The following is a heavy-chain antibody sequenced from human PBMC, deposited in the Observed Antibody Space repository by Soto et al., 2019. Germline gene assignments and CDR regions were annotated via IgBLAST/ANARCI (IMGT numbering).Heavy chain of an antibody. CDR3: AKGSRGGSYGYFDY. V-gene: IGHV3-23*01. D-gene: IGHD1-26*01. J-gene: IGHJ4*02. CDR1: GFTFSSYA. Sequence: GGSLRLSCAASGFTFSSYAMTWVRQAPGKGLEWVSAISGSGGNTYYADSVKGRFTISRDNSKNTLYLQMNSLRAEDTAVYYCAKGSRGGSYGYFDYWGQGTLVTVSS. CDR2: ISGSGGNT.